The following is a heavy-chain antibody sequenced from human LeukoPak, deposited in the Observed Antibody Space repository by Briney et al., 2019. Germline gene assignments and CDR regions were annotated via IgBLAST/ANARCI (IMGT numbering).Heavy chain of an antibody. CDR1: GGIFSIFG. Sequence: SVKVSCKASGGIFSIFGISWVRQAPGQRLEWMGGIIPISGTSNYAQKFQGRLTFTADESTSTVYMELSSLRYEDTAVYYCARGGSSSSVDFGFDYWGQGTLVTVSS. D-gene: IGHD6-6*01. J-gene: IGHJ4*02. CDR3: ARGGSSSSVDFGFDY. CDR2: IIPISGTS. V-gene: IGHV1-69*13.